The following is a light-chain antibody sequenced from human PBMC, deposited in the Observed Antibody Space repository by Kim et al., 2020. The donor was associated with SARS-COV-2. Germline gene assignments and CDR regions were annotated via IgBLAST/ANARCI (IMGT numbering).Light chain of an antibody. Sequence: QSALTQPPSASGSPGQSVTISCTGTSSDVGGYNYVSWYQDHPGKAPKLMIYEVSKRPSGVPDRFSGSKSGNTASLTVSGLQAEDEADYYCSSYAGSDILVFGGGTQLTV. CDR1: SSDVGGYNY. J-gene: IGLJ2*01. CDR3: SSYAGSDILV. CDR2: EVS. V-gene: IGLV2-8*01.